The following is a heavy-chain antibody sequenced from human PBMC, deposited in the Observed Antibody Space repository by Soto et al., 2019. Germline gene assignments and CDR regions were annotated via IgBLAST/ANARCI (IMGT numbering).Heavy chain of an antibody. J-gene: IGHJ4*02. D-gene: IGHD6-25*01. CDR1: GFTFSSYS. CDR2: ISSSSSTI. Sequence: GGSLRLSCAASGFTFSSYSMNWVRQAPGKGLEWVSYISSSSSTIYYADSVKGRFTISRDNAKNSLYLQMNSLRAEDTAVYYCARGSDPNSPENFDYWGQGTLVTVSS. CDR3: ARGSDPNSPENFDY. V-gene: IGHV3-48*01.